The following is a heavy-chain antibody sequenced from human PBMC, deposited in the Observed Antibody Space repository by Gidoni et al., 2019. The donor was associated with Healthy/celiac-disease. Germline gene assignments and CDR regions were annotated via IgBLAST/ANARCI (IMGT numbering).Heavy chain of an antibody. Sequence: QVQLVESGGGVVQPGRSLRLSWSASGFPFSSYAMHWVRQAPGKGLEWVAVISYDGSNKYYADSVKGRFTISRDNSKNTLYLQMNSLRAEDTAVYYCARDQVQFYNWFDPWGQGTLVTVSS. CDR3: ARDQVQFYNWFDP. V-gene: IGHV3-30-3*01. CDR2: ISYDGSNK. J-gene: IGHJ5*02. CDR1: GFPFSSYA.